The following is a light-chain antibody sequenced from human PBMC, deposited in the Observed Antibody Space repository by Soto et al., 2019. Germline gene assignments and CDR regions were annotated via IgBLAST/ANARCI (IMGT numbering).Light chain of an antibody. CDR1: RSLVHSDGNIY. Sequence: DVVLTQSPLSLSVTLGQPASISCGSSRSLVHSDGNIYLIWFQQRPGQSPRRLIYQVSNRDSGVPDRVSGSASVTDFTLKISRVEAEDVGVYYCLQATHWPHTFGQGTKVDIK. CDR3: LQATHWPHT. V-gene: IGKV2-30*02. CDR2: QVS. J-gene: IGKJ2*01.